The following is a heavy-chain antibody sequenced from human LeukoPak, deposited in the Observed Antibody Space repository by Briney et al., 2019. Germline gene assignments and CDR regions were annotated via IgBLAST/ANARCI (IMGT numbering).Heavy chain of an antibody. V-gene: IGHV1-2*02. CDR3: ARDTGPEYFDWLLSSNWFDP. J-gene: IGHJ5*02. Sequence: GASVKVSCMASGYTFTGYYMHWVRQAPGQGLEWMGWINPNSCGTKYAQNFQGRVTMTRDTSISTAYMELSRLRSDDTAVYYCARDTGPEYFDWLLSSNWFDPWGQGTLVIVSS. CDR2: INPNSCGT. CDR1: GYTFTGYY. D-gene: IGHD3-9*01.